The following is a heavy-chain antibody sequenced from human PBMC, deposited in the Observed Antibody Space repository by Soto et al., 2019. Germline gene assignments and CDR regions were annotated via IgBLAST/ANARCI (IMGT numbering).Heavy chain of an antibody. D-gene: IGHD5-18*01. V-gene: IGHV4-34*01. Sequence: QVQLQQWGAGLLKPSETLSLTCAVYGGSFRGYYWSWIRQPPGKGLEWIGEINHSGSTNYNPSLKSGVTISVDTSKNQFSLKLNSVTAADTAVYYCARALGYTYGHLPIDYWGQGTLVTVSS. CDR1: GGSFRGYY. CDR2: INHSGST. CDR3: ARALGYTYGHLPIDY. J-gene: IGHJ4*02.